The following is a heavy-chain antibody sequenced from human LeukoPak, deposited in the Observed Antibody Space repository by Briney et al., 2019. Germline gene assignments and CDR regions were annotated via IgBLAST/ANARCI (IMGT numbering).Heavy chain of an antibody. V-gene: IGHV1-8*01. Sequence: ASVKVSCKAPGYTFTSYDINWVRQATGQGLEWMGWMNPNSGNTGYAQKFQGRVTMTRNTSISTAYMELSSLRSEDTAVYYCARRWGGHCSSTSCSSGLYYYYYYYMDVWGKGTTVTVSS. J-gene: IGHJ6*03. CDR1: GYTFTSYD. CDR2: MNPNSGNT. CDR3: ARRWGGHCSSTSCSSGLYYYYYYYMDV. D-gene: IGHD2-2*03.